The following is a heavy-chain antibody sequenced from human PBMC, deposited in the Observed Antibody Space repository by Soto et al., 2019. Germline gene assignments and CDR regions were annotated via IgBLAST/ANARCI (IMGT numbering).Heavy chain of an antibody. CDR2: IYPGDSDT. Sequence: PGESLKISCKGSGYSFTTYWIAWVRLMPGKGLEWMGIIYPGDSDTRYSPSFQGQVTISADRSISTAYLQWSSLKASDTAMYFCARANLRYCSGGSCPLDYWRQGTLVTVSS. D-gene: IGHD2-15*01. V-gene: IGHV5-51*01. J-gene: IGHJ4*02. CDR3: ARANLRYCSGGSCPLDY. CDR1: GYSFTTYW.